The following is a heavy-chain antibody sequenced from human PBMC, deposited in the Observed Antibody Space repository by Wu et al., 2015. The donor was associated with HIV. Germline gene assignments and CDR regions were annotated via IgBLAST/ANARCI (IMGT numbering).Heavy chain of an antibody. CDR3: ARHYCSSTSCNAIYFDY. Sequence: QVQLVQSGAEVKKPGASVKVSCKASGYTFTGYYMHWVRQAPGQGLEWMGWINPNSGGTNYAQKFQGRVTMTRDTSISTAYMELSRLRSDDTAVYYCARHYCSSTSCNAIYFDYWGQGTLVTVSS. V-gene: IGHV1-2*02. CDR1: GYTFTGYY. D-gene: IGHD2-2*01. CDR2: INPNSGGT. J-gene: IGHJ4*02.